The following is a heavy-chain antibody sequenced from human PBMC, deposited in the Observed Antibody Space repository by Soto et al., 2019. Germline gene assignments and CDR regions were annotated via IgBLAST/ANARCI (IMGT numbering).Heavy chain of an antibody. CDR1: GFSLSSPRMG. V-gene: IGHV2-26*01. D-gene: IGHD6-19*01. Sequence: QVTLKESGPVLVKPTETLTLTCTVSGFSLSSPRMGVSWIRQPPGKALEWLAHIFSNDEKAYSTSLKSRLTTXKXTXXSQVVLTMTNMDPVDTATYYCARIRTGQWLGGFDYWGQGTLVTVSS. J-gene: IGHJ4*02. CDR2: IFSNDEK. CDR3: ARIRTGQWLGGFDY.